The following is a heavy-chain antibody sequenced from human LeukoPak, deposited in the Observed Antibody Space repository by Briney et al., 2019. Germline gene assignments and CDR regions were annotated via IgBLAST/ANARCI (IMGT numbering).Heavy chain of an antibody. CDR1: GFTFSRYG. V-gene: IGHV3-33*01. J-gene: IGHJ4*02. CDR2: IWYDGSNK. Sequence: GRSLRLTCAASGFTFSRYGMHWVRQAPGKGLEWVAVIWYDGSNKYYADSVKGRFTISRDNSKSTLYLQMNSLRAEDTAVYYCARDRSYDSSGYLYWGQGTLATVSS. D-gene: IGHD3-22*01. CDR3: ARDRSYDSSGYLY.